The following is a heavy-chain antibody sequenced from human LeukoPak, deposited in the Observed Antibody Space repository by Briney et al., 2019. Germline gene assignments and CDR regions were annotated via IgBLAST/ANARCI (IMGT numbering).Heavy chain of an antibody. D-gene: IGHD2-2*01. J-gene: IGHJ5*02. V-gene: IGHV3-9*01. CDR1: GFTFDDYA. CDR3: AKGLDIVVVPAAADA. CDR2: ISWNSGSI. Sequence: GRSLGLSCAASGFTFDDYAMHWVRQAPGKGLEWVSGISWNSGSIGYADSVKGRFTISRDNAKNSLYLQMNSLRAEDTALYYCAKGLDIVVVPAAADAWGQGTLVTVSS.